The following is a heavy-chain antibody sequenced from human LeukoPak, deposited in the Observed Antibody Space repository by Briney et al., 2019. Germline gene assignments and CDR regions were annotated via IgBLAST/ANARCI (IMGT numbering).Heavy chain of an antibody. CDR2: INHSGST. V-gene: IGHV4-34*01. CDR3: ARKWLSNTPYYYSYYMDV. J-gene: IGHJ6*03. Sequence: SETLSLTCAVSGGSFSGYYWSWIRQPPGKGLEWIGEINHSGSTNYNPSLKSRVTISVDTSKNQFSLKLSSVTAADTAVYYCARKWLSNTPYYYSYYMDVWGKGTTVTVSS. D-gene: IGHD3-22*01. CDR1: GGSFSGYY.